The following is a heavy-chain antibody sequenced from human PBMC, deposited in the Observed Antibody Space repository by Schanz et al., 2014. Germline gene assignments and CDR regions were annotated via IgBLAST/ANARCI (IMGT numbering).Heavy chain of an antibody. CDR1: GYTFTSYY. D-gene: IGHD6-6*01. CDR3: ARDLYDSSASRYFDY. CDR2: INPSGGGT. J-gene: IGHJ4*02. V-gene: IGHV1-46*01. Sequence: QVQVVQSGAEVKKPGASVKVSCKASGYTFTSYYIHWVRQAPGQGLEWMGIINPSGGGTTYPQKFHGRGTKTTETSTRTGYMELSTLTSEDTAVHYCARDLYDSSASRYFDYWGQGTLVTVSS.